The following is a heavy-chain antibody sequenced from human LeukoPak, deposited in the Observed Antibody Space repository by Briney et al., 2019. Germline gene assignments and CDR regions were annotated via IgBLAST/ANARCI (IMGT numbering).Heavy chain of an antibody. Sequence: SVKVSCKASGGSFSNYAITWVRQAPGQGLEWMGGIIPIFGTANYAQKFQGRVTITADESTSTAYMELSSLRSEDTAVYYCARDRTYCGGDCYGYWGQGTLVTVSS. V-gene: IGHV1-69*13. CDR2: IIPIFGTA. CDR3: ARDRTYCGGDCYGY. J-gene: IGHJ4*02. D-gene: IGHD2-21*02. CDR1: GGSFSNYA.